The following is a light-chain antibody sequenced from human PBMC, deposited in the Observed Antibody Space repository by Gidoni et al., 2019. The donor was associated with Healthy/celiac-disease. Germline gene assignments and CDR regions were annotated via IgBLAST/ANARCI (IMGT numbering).Light chain of an antibody. CDR1: SSNIGNSA. J-gene: IGLJ3*02. CDR2: YYG. V-gene: IGLV1-36*01. Sequence: QSVLTQQPSVSEARRQRVTLSCSGSSSNIGNSALNWSQQVPGQAPKLLIYYYGLLHSGVSDRFSCSKSGTSTSLPITVLQSEDEADYYCATWDDSINGWVFGGRTKLTVL. CDR3: ATWDDSINGWV.